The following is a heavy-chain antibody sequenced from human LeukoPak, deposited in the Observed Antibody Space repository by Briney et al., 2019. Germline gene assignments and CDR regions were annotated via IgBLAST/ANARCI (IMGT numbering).Heavy chain of an antibody. CDR3: ARARESYYFDY. D-gene: IGHD3-10*01. J-gene: IGHJ4*02. V-gene: IGHV4-59*12. CDR1: GGSISSYY. Sequence: PSEPLSLTCTVSGGSISSYYWSWIRQPPGKGLEWVGYVYYTGSTNYNPSLKSRVTMSVDTSKNHFSLKLSSLTAADTAVYYCARARESYYFDYWGQGTLVTVSS. CDR2: VYYTGST.